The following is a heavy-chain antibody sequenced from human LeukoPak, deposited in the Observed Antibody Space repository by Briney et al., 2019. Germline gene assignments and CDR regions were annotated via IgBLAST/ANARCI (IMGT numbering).Heavy chain of an antibody. J-gene: IGHJ4*02. D-gene: IGHD6-19*01. Sequence: PSETLSLTCAVYGGSFSGYYWSWIRQPPGKGLEWIGEINHSGSTNYNPSLKSRVTISVDTSKNQLSLKLSSVTAADTAVYYCASSMAVAGTDYFDYWGQGTLVTVSS. V-gene: IGHV4-34*01. CDR2: INHSGST. CDR3: ASSMAVAGTDYFDY. CDR1: GGSFSGYY.